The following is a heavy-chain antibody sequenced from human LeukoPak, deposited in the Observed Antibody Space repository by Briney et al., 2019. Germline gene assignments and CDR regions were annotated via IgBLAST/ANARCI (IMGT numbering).Heavy chain of an antibody. Sequence: ASVKVSCKASGYTFTSYDINWVRQATGQGLEWMGWMNPNSGNTGYAQKFQGRVTMTRNTSISTAYMELSSLRSEDTAVYYCAMRHSSSWHNWFDPWGQGTLVTASS. V-gene: IGHV1-8*01. D-gene: IGHD6-13*01. CDR1: GYTFTSYD. CDR2: MNPNSGNT. CDR3: AMRHSSSWHNWFDP. J-gene: IGHJ5*02.